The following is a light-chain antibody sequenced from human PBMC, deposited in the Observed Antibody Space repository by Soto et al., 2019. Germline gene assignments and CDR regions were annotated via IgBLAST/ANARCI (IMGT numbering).Light chain of an antibody. J-gene: IGLJ2*01. CDR2: YDR. V-gene: IGLV3-21*04. CDR1: DIGSKS. CDR3: QVYDSSSDLVV. Sequence: SYELAQPPSVSVPPGKTATITCGGNDIGSKSAHWYQQKPGQAPVLVISYDRDRPSGIPERFSGSNSGHTATLTISRVEAGDEADYYCQVYDSSSDLVVFGGGTKLTVL.